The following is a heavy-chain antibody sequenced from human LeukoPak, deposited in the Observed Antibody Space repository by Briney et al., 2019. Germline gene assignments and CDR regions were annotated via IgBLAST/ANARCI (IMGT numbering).Heavy chain of an antibody. CDR3: ARGGGFGYSYGSGDGMDV. Sequence: GGSLRLSCAASGFTFSDYYMSWIRQAPGKGLEWVSYISSSGSTIYYADFVKGRFTISRDNAKNSLYLQMNSLRAEDTAVYYCARGGGFGYSYGSGDGMDVWGQGTTVTVSS. CDR2: ISSSGSTI. D-gene: IGHD5-18*01. CDR1: GFTFSDYY. V-gene: IGHV3-11*01. J-gene: IGHJ6*02.